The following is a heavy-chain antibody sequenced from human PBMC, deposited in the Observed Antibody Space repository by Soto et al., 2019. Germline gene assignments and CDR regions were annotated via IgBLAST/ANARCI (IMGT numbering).Heavy chain of an antibody. D-gene: IGHD3-9*01. V-gene: IGHV1-3*01. CDR1: GYTFTSYA. CDR2: INAGNGNT. Sequence: QVQLVQSGAEVKKPGASVKVSCKASGYTFTSYAMHWVRQAPGQRLEWMGWINAGNGNTKYSQKFQGRVTITRDTSASTAYMELSSLRSEDTAVDYCARDARILTRLLAYWGQGTLVTVSS. CDR3: ARDARILTRLLAY. J-gene: IGHJ4*02.